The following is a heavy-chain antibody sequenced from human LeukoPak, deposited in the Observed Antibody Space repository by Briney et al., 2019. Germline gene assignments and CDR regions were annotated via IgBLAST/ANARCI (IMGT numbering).Heavy chain of an antibody. CDR1: GASISSSSYY. V-gene: IGHV4-30-2*01. Sequence: SETLSLTCTVSGASISSSSYYWSWIRQPPGKGLEWIGYIYHSGSTYYNPSLKSRVTISVDRSKNQFSLKLSSVTAADTAVYYCAARSLGGFWSGNPGALAFDIWGQGTMVTVSS. J-gene: IGHJ3*02. CDR2: IYHSGST. D-gene: IGHD3-3*01. CDR3: AARSLGGFWSGNPGALAFDI.